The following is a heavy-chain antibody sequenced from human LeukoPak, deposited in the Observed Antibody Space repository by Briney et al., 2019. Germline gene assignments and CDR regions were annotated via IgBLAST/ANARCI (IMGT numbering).Heavy chain of an antibody. CDR1: GYTFTGYY. CDR2: INPNSGGT. J-gene: IGHJ5*02. V-gene: IGHV1-2*02. CDR3: ARGRIAARPSWFDP. D-gene: IGHD6-6*01. Sequence: ASVKVSCKASGYTFTGYYMHWVRQAPGQGLEWMGWINPNSGGTNYAQKFQGRVTMTRDTSISTAYMELSRLRSDDTAVCYCARGRIAARPSWFDPWGQGTLVTVSS.